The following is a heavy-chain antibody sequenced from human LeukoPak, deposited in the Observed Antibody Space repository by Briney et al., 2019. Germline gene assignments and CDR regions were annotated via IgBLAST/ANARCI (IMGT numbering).Heavy chain of an antibody. CDR2: INHSGST. V-gene: IGHV4-34*01. CDR1: GGSFSGYY. Sequence: SETLTLTCAVYGGSFSGYYWSWIRQPPGKGLEGIGEINHSGSTNYNPSLKSRVTISVDTSKNQFSLKLSSVTAADTAVYYCARAGILRAPLYWGQGTLVTVSS. CDR3: ARAGILRAPLY. D-gene: IGHD6-13*01. J-gene: IGHJ4*02.